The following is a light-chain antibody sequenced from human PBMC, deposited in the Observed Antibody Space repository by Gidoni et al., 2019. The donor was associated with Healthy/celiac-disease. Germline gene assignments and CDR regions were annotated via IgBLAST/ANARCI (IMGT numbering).Light chain of an antibody. Sequence: QSAMTQPASVSGSPGQSITISCTGTSSDFGGYNYVSWYHQNPGKPPKLMIYEVSNRPSGVSNRFSGSKSGNTAPLTISGLQAVDEADYYCNSYTSSSTLFGGGTKLTVL. CDR3: NSYTSSSTL. J-gene: IGLJ3*02. CDR2: EVS. CDR1: SSDFGGYNY. V-gene: IGLV2-14*01.